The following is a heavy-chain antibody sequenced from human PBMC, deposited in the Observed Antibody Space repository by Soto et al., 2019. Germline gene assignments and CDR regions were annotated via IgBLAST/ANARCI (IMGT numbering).Heavy chain of an antibody. CDR3: ARVTYYYGSGNLGY. V-gene: IGHV3-21*01. CDR1: GFTFSSYS. J-gene: IGHJ4*02. CDR2: ISSSSSYM. D-gene: IGHD3-10*01. Sequence: EVQLVESGGGLVKPGGSLRLSCAASGFTFSSYSMNWVRQAPGKGLEWVSSISSSSSYMYYVDSVKGRFTISRDNAKNTLYMQMTSLRAEDTAVYYCARVTYYYGSGNLGYWGQGTLVTVSS.